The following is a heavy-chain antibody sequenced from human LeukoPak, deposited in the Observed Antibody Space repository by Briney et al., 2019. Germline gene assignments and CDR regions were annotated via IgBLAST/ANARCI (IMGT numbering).Heavy chain of an antibody. CDR3: ARGKGFYDILTGGFDI. J-gene: IGHJ3*02. Sequence: SQTLSLTCTVSGASISSGGYYWSWIRQHPGKGLEWIGYIYYSGSTYYNPSLKSRVSISVDTSKNQFSLTLKSVTAADTAVYYCARGKGFYDILTGGFDIWGQGTMVTVSS. CDR1: GASISSGGYY. V-gene: IGHV4-31*03. D-gene: IGHD3-9*01. CDR2: IYYSGST.